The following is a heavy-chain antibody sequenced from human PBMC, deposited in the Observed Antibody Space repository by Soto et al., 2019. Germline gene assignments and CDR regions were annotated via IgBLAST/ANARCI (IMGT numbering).Heavy chain of an antibody. CDR2: ISGSGGST. V-gene: IGHV3-23*01. CDR1: GFTFSSCC. D-gene: IGHD2-15*01. CDR3: AKAAGGGTVWRFDH. J-gene: IGHJ4*02. Sequence: EVQLLESGGSLVQPGGSLRLSCAASGFTFSSCCMSWVRQAPGKGLEWVSSISGSGGSTFYADSVKGRFTISRDNFKSTLDLQMESMRAEDTAVYDCAKAAGGGTVWRFDHWGQGTLVTVSS.